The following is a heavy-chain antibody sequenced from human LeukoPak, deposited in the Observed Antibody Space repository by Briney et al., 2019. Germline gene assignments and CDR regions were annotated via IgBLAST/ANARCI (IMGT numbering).Heavy chain of an antibody. J-gene: IGHJ4*02. CDR3: AKGGGGSSFDF. Sequence: GGSLRLSCGASGFTFSNYAMTWVRQAPGKGLEWVSTICISDGSTYNADSVRGRLTISRDNSKNTLYLQMNSLRAEDTAVYYCAKGGGGSSFDFWGQGTLVTVSS. V-gene: IGHV3-23*01. CDR1: GFTFSNYA. D-gene: IGHD2-15*01. CDR2: ICISDGST.